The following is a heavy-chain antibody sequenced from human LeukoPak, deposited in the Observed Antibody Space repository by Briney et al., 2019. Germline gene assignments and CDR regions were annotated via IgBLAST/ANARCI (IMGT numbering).Heavy chain of an antibody. CDR3: ARAPYDFWSGYYFDY. J-gene: IGHJ4*02. D-gene: IGHD3-3*01. CDR1: GGSISSYY. V-gene: IGHV4-59*01. Sequence: SETLSLTCTVSGGSISSYYWSWIRQPPGKGLEWIGYIYYSGSTNYNPSLKSRVTISVDTSKNQLSLKLSSVTAADTAVYYCARAPYDFWSGYYFDYWGQGTLVTVSS. CDR2: IYYSGST.